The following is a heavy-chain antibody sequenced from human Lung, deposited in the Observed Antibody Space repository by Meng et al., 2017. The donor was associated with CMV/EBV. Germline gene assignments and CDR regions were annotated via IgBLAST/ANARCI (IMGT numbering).Heavy chain of an antibody. J-gene: IGHJ5*02. CDR1: GFAFPVYW. CDR2: TDLHGSGK. V-gene: IGHV3-7*01. CDR3: ARDTRP. Sequence: GESLKISCAASGFAFPVYWMSWVRQAPGKGLEWVASTDLHGSGKYYVDSVKGRFTISRDNAKNALYLQMNSLRVEDTAAYYCARDTRPGGQGTLVTVSS.